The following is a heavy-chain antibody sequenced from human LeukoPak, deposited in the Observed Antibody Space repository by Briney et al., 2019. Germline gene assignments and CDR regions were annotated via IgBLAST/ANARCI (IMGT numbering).Heavy chain of an antibody. CDR3: AKYGSGSYYFDY. V-gene: IGHV3-23*01. CDR2: ISGSGGST. J-gene: IGHJ4*02. D-gene: IGHD3-10*01. Sequence: GSLRLSCAASGFTFSSYAMSWVRQAPGKGLEWVSAISGSGGSTYYADSVKGRFTISRDNSKNTLYLQMNSLRAEDTAVYYCAKYGSGSYYFDYWGQGTLVTVSS. CDR1: GFTFSSYA.